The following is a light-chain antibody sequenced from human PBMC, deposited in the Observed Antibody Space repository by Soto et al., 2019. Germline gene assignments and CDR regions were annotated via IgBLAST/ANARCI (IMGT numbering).Light chain of an antibody. CDR3: TSFTSSSTQV. CDR2: EVS. CDR1: SGDVDAFDY. V-gene: IGLV2-14*01. Sequence: QSALTQPASVSGSPGQSITISCTGTSGDVDAFDYVSWYQQHPGKAPKLMIFEVSDRPSGVSDRFSGSKSGSTASLTISGLQAEDEADYFCTSFTSSSTQVFGTGTKVTLL. J-gene: IGLJ1*01.